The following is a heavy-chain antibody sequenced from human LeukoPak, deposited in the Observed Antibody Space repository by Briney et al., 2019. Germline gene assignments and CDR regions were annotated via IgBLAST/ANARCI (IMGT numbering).Heavy chain of an antibody. J-gene: IGHJ5*02. CDR2: ISGSGGST. CDR3: ARGGGSYGWFDP. D-gene: IGHD3-16*01. V-gene: IGHV3-23*01. Sequence: GGSLRLSCAASGFTFSSYAMSWVRQAPGKGLEWVSAISGSGGSTYYADSVKGRFTISRDSAKNTLYLQMNSLRAEDTAVYYCARGGGSYGWFDPWGQGTLVTVSS. CDR1: GFTFSSYA.